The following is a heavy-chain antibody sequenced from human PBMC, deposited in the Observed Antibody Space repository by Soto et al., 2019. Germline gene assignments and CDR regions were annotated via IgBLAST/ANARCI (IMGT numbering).Heavy chain of an antibody. CDR1: GGSVNIGTYY. J-gene: IGHJ4*02. V-gene: IGHV3-53*01. D-gene: IGHD3-10*01. Sequence: PSETLSLTCTVPGGSVNIGTYYWSWIRQPPGKGLEWVSVIYSGGSTYYADSVKGRFTISRDNAKNTLYLQMNSLRAEDTAVYYCARVGITMERSVHDLGQGTLVTVSS. CDR2: IYSGGST. CDR3: ARVGITMERSVHD.